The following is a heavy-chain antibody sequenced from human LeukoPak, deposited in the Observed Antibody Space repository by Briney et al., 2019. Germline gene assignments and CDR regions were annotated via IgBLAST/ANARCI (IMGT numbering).Heavy chain of an antibody. CDR2: INWNGGST. V-gene: IGHV3-20*04. Sequence: PGGSLRLSCAASGFTFDDYGMSWVRQAPGKGLEWVSGINWNGGSTGYADSVKGRFTISRDNAKNSLYLQMNRLRAEDTALYYCARASDDCSSTSCYPGAFDIWGQGTMVTVSS. CDR3: ARASDDCSSTSCYPGAFDI. D-gene: IGHD2-2*01. J-gene: IGHJ3*02. CDR1: GFTFDDYG.